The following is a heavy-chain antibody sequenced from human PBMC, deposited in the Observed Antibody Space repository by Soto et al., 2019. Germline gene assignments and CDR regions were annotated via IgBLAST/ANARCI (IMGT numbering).Heavy chain of an antibody. J-gene: IGHJ4*02. CDR1: GYTFTNYG. D-gene: IGHD3-10*01. CDR2: ISGNNGHT. CDR3: ARSYINDYYLY. Sequence: QVQLVQSGAEVKIPGASVKVSCKTSGYTFTNYGITWLRQAPGQGLEWMGWISGNNGHTNYAQKLQGRVTMTTDTSTSTAYMELRSLRSDDTAVYYCARSYINDYYLYWGQGTLVTVSS. V-gene: IGHV1-18*01.